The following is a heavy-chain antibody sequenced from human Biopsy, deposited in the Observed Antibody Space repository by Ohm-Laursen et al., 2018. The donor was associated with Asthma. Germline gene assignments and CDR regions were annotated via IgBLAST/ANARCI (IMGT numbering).Heavy chain of an antibody. V-gene: IGHV3-30*03. J-gene: IGHJ6*02. CDR1: GFTLSSYV. CDR3: ARVPVAAAGPYYYGMDV. D-gene: IGHD6-13*01. Sequence: SLRLSCTASGFTLSSYVMHWVRQAPGKGLDWVALISFDPLNKQYTDWVRGRFTVSRDSSKNTLYLQMNSLRADDTAVYYCARVPVAAAGPYYYGMDVWGQGTTVTVSS. CDR2: ISFDPLNK.